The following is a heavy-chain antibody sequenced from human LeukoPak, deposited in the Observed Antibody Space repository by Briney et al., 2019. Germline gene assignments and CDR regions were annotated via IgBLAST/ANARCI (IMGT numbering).Heavy chain of an antibody. Sequence: TSETLSLTCTVSGDSISRSIYYWGWIRQPPGKGLEWIESIYYSGSTFFNPSLESRATISVDTSKNQFSLRLTSVTAADTAVYSCATVRFGHGVYWGQGTLVTVSS. CDR1: GDSISRSIYY. V-gene: IGHV4-39*01. CDR2: IYYSGST. D-gene: IGHD3-10*01. J-gene: IGHJ4*02. CDR3: ATVRFGHGVY.